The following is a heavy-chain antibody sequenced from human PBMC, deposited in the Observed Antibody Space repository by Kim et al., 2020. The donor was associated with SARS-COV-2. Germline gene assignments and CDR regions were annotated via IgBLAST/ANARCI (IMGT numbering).Heavy chain of an antibody. V-gene: IGHV3-23*01. CDR3: AKDREQQLVYSNFDY. J-gene: IGHJ4*02. D-gene: IGHD6-6*01. CDR1: GFTFSSYA. Sequence: GGSLRLSCAASGFTFSSYAMSWVRQAPGKGLEWVSAISGSGGSTYYADSVKGRFTISRDNSKNTLYLQMNSLRAEDTTVYYCAKDREQQLVYSNFDYWGQGTLVTVSS. CDR2: ISGSGGST.